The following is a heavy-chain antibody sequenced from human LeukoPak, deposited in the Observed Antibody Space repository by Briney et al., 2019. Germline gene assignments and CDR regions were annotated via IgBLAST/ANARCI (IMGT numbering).Heavy chain of an antibody. CDR2: IWYDGSNK. Sequence: PGGSLRLSCAASGFTFSSYGMHWVRQAPGKGLEWVAVIWYDGSNKNYADSVKGRFTISRDNSKNTLYLQMNSLRAEDTAVYYCARSYYYDSSGDYWGQGTLVTVSS. J-gene: IGHJ4*02. D-gene: IGHD3-22*01. V-gene: IGHV3-33*01. CDR3: ARSYYYDSSGDY. CDR1: GFTFSSYG.